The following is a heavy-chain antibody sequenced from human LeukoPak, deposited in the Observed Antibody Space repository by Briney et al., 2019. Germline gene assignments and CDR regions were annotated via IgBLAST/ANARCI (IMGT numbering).Heavy chain of an antibody. CDR2: IFPSGGEI. J-gene: IGHJ4*02. CDR1: GFTFSSYS. V-gene: IGHV3-21*04. CDR3: ATYRQVLLPFES. Sequence: GGSLRLSCAASGFTFSSYSMNWVHQAPGKGLEWVSSIFPSGGEIHYADSVRGRFTISRDNSKSTLSLQMNSLRAEDTAIYYCATYRQVLLPFESWGQGTLVTVSS. D-gene: IGHD2-8*02.